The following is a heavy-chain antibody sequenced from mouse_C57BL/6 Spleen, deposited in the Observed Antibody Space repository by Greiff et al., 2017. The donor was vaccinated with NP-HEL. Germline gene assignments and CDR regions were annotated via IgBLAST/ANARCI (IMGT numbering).Heavy chain of an antibody. Sequence: VQLKESGPGLVKPSQSLSLTCSVTGYSITSGYYWNWIRQFPGNKLEWMGYISYDGSNNYNPSLKNRISITRDTSKNQFFLKLNSVTTEDTATYYCARRSTVVAHYFDYWGQGTTLTVSS. D-gene: IGHD1-1*01. J-gene: IGHJ2*01. CDR1: GYSITSGYY. CDR2: ISYDGSN. CDR3: ARRSTVVAHYFDY. V-gene: IGHV3-6*01.